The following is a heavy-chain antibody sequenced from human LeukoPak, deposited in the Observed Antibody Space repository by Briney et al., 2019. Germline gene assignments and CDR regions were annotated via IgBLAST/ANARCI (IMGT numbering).Heavy chain of an antibody. V-gene: IGHV1-18*01. CDR2: ISVYNGNT. Sequence: GASVKVSCKASGYIFSSYGITWVRQAPGQGLEWMGWISVYNGNTKSAQNLQGRVIMTIDTSTNTAYMELTSLRSDDTAVYYCARIAADGSGTNHYWGQGTQVTVSS. D-gene: IGHD3-10*01. J-gene: IGHJ4*02. CDR1: GYIFSSYG. CDR3: ARIAADGSGTNHY.